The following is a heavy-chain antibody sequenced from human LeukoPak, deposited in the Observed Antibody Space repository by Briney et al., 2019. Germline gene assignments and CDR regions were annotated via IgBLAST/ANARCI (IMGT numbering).Heavy chain of an antibody. Sequence: PSETLSLTCTVSGGSISSYYWSWIRQPPGKGLEWIGYIYYSGSTNYNPSLKSRVTISVDTSKNQFSLKLSSVTAADTAVYYCASIAAAGPKAGRYAFDIWGQGTMVTVSS. CDR1: GGSISSYY. CDR3: ASIAAAGPKAGRYAFDI. CDR2: IYYSGST. D-gene: IGHD6-13*01. J-gene: IGHJ3*02. V-gene: IGHV4-59*01.